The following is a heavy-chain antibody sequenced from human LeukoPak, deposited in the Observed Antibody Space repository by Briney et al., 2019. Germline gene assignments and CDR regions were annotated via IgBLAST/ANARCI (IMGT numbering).Heavy chain of an antibody. CDR1: GFTFSSAW. CDR2: IKSKTDGGTT. V-gene: IGHV3-15*01. Sequence: PGGSLRLSCAASGFTFSSAWMSWVRQAPGKGLEWVGRIKSKTDGGTTDYAAPVKGRFTISRDDSKNTLYLQMNSLKTEDTAVYYCTTDAGEYSSPLISRPANDYWGQGTLVTVSS. CDR3: TTDAGEYSSPLISRPANDY. D-gene: IGHD6-6*01. J-gene: IGHJ4*02.